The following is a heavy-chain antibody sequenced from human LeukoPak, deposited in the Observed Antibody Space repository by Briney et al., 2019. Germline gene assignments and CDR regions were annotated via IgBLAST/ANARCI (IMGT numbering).Heavy chain of an antibody. D-gene: IGHD4-17*01. CDR1: GYTFTSYG. CDR2: ISAYNGNT. Sequence: ASVKVSCTASGYTFTSYGISWVRQAPGQGLEWMGWISAYNGNTNYAQKLQGRVTMTTDTSTSTAYMELRSLRSDDTAVYYCARDSTTVTTTPVGYYYGMDVWGQGTTVTVSS. CDR3: ARDSTTVTTTPVGYYYGMDV. J-gene: IGHJ6*02. V-gene: IGHV1-18*01.